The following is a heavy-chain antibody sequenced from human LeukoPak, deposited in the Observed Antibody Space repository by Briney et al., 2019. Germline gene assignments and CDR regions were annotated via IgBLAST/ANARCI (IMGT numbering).Heavy chain of an antibody. CDR3: AKLSVIAVAGTGYFDY. V-gene: IGHV3-7*03. CDR2: IKQDGSEK. Sequence: PGGSLRLSCAASGFTFSSYWMSWVRQAPGKGLEWVANIKQDGSEKYYVDSVKGRFTISRDNSKNTLYLQMNSLRAEDTAVYYCAKLSVIAVAGTGYFDYWGQGTLVTVSS. J-gene: IGHJ4*02. CDR1: GFTFSSYW. D-gene: IGHD6-19*01.